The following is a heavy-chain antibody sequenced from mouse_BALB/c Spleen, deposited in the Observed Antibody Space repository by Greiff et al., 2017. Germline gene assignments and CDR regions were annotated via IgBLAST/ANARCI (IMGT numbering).Heavy chain of an antibody. Sequence: EVQLQQSGTVLARPGASVKMSCKASGYTFTSYWMHWVKQRPGQGLEWIGAIYPGNSDTSYNQKFKGKAKLTAVTSTSTAYMELSSLTNVDSAVYYCTGWDPYYYAMDYWGQGTSVTVSS. J-gene: IGHJ4*01. CDR1: GYTFTSYW. CDR2: IYPGNSDT. D-gene: IGHD4-1*01. CDR3: TGWDPYYYAMDY. V-gene: IGHV1-5*01.